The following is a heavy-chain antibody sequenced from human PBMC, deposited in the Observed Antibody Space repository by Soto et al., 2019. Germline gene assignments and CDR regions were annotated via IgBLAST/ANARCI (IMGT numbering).Heavy chain of an antibody. D-gene: IGHD3-22*01. V-gene: IGHV3-7*01. CDR1: GFSFSSYW. CDR2: IKQDGSEK. Sequence: GGSLRLSCVASGFSFSSYWMSWVRQAPGKGLEWVANIKQDGSEKYYVDSVKGRFTISRDNAKNSLYLQMNSLRAGDTAVYYCARAETSYYYDSSGYSSYWGQGTLVTVSS. J-gene: IGHJ4*02. CDR3: ARAETSYYYDSSGYSSY.